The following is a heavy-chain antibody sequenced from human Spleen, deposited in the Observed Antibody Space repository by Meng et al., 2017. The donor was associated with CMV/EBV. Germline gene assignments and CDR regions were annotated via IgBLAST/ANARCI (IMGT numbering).Heavy chain of an antibody. D-gene: IGHD2-2*01. Sequence: SGFTFSRYAMTWVRPAPGKGLEWLSAVSSGGSNTHYVDSVKGRFTISRDNSKNTVYLQMSSLRAEDTAVYYCAKPTAYCSSTSCWSDSWGQGTLVTVSS. V-gene: IGHV3-23*03. J-gene: IGHJ5*02. CDR2: VSSGGSNT. CDR3: AKPTAYCSSTSCWSDS. CDR1: GFTFSRYA.